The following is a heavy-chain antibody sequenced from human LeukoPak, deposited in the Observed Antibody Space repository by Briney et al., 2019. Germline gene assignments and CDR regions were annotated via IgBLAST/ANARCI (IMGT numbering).Heavy chain of an antibody. V-gene: IGHV3-21*01. CDR1: GFTFSSYS. J-gene: IGHJ6*02. Sequence: GGSLRLSCAASGFTFSSYSMNWVRQAPGRGLEWVSSISSSSSYIYYADSVEGRFIISRDNAKNSLYLQMNSLRAEDTAVYYCAKDDAPYGSGSYYPTQDGMDVWGQGTTVTVSS. CDR2: ISSSSSYI. CDR3: AKDDAPYGSGSYYPTQDGMDV. D-gene: IGHD3-10*01.